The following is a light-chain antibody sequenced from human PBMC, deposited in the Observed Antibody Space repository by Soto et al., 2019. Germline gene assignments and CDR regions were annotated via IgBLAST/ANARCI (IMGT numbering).Light chain of an antibody. V-gene: IGKV1-27*01. Sequence: DVQMTQSPSSLSAFVGDRVTITCRASQGIAPYLAWFQQKQGKVPKLRIYATSTLQSGVPSRFSGSGSGTDFTLPINSLQPEDVGTYYCQKYNSAPLTFGGGTKVDIK. CDR1: QGIAPY. J-gene: IGKJ4*01. CDR2: ATS. CDR3: QKYNSAPLT.